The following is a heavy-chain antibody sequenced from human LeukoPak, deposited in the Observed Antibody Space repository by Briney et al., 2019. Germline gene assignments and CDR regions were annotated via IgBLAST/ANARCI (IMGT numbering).Heavy chain of an antibody. CDR2: ISGSGGST. Sequence: PGGSLRLSCAASGFTFSSYAMRWVRQAPGKGLEWVSSISGSGGSTYYADSVKGRFTISRDNSKNTLYLQMNSLRAEDTAVYYCAKQWGDFGIPDYYYYMDVWGKGTTVTVSS. D-gene: IGHD3-3*01. J-gene: IGHJ6*03. CDR3: AKQWGDFGIPDYYYYMDV. V-gene: IGHV3-23*01. CDR1: GFTFSSYA.